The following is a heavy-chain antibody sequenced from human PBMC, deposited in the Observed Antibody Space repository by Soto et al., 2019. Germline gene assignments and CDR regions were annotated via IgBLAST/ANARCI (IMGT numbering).Heavy chain of an antibody. CDR2: ISYDGSNK. D-gene: IGHD2-8*01. J-gene: IGHJ4*02. CDR1: GFTFSSYG. Sequence: GGSLRLSCAASGFTFSSYGMHWVRQAPGKGLEWVAVISYDGSNKYYADSVKGRFTISRDNSKNTLYLQMNSLRAEDTAVYYCAKDPRGCTNGVCYMWGQGTLVTVSS. CDR3: AKDPRGCTNGVCYM. V-gene: IGHV3-30*18.